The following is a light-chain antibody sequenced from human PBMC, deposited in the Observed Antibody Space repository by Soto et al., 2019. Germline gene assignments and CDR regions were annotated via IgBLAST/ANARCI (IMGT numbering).Light chain of an antibody. CDR1: SSDVGAYNY. CDR3: SSSAASNTWV. J-gene: IGLJ2*01. Sequence: QSALTQPPSASGSPGQSVTISCTGTSSDVGAYNYVSWYQQHAGKAPKLVIYEVTKRPSGVPDRFSGSKSANTASLTVSGLQAEDEADYYSSSSAASNTWVFGGGTKLTVL. V-gene: IGLV2-8*01. CDR2: EVT.